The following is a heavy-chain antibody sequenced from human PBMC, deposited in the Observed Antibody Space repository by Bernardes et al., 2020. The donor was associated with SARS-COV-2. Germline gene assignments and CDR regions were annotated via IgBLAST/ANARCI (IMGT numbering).Heavy chain of an antibody. CDR3: ATADYCDSSAVADY. J-gene: IGHJ4*02. V-gene: IGHV3-53*01. CDR2: IYSGGST. CDR1: GFTVSSNY. D-gene: IGHD3-22*01. Sequence: GGSLRLSCAASGFTVSSNYMSWVRQAPGKGLEWVSAIYSGGSTYYADSVKGRLTISRDNSKNTLYLQMNSLRAEDTAVYYCATADYCDSSAVADYWGQGTLVTVSS.